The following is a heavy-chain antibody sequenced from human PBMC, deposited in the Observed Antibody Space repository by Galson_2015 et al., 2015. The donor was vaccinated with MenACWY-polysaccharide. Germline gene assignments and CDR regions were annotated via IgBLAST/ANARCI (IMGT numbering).Heavy chain of an antibody. J-gene: IGHJ4*02. Sequence: ETLSLTCAVSGYSISSGYYWGWIRQPPGKGLEWIGSIYHSGSTYYNPSLKSRVTISVDTSKNQFSLKLSSVTAADTAVYYCARHRYSGYDFTDYWGQGTLVTVSS. D-gene: IGHD5-12*01. CDR1: GYSISSGYY. CDR3: ARHRYSGYDFTDY. V-gene: IGHV4-38-2*01. CDR2: IYHSGST.